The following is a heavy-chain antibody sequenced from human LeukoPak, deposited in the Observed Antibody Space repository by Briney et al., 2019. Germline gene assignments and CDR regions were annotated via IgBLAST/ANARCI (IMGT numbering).Heavy chain of an antibody. V-gene: IGHV1-69*13. D-gene: IGHD3-22*01. CDR1: GGTFISYA. J-gene: IGHJ4*02. Sequence: GASVKVSCKASGGTFISYAISWVRQAPGQGLEWMGGIIPIFGTANYAQKFQGRVTITADESTSTAYMELSSLRSEDTAVYYCARDGGGYYDSSGYFLLDYWGQGTLVTVSS. CDR3: ARDGGGYYDSSGYFLLDY. CDR2: IIPIFGTA.